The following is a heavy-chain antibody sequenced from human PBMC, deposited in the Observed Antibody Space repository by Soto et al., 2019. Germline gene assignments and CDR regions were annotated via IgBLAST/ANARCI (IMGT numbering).Heavy chain of an antibody. J-gene: IGHJ6*03. CDR2: INPNSGGT. Sequence: GASVKVSCKASGYTFTGYYMHWVRQAPGQGLEWMGWINPNSGGTNYAQKFQGWVTMTRDTSISTAYMGLSRLRSDDTAVYYCARGFPIFGVVTGASMDVWGKGTTVTVSS. D-gene: IGHD3-3*01. CDR3: ARGFPIFGVVTGASMDV. V-gene: IGHV1-2*04. CDR1: GYTFTGYY.